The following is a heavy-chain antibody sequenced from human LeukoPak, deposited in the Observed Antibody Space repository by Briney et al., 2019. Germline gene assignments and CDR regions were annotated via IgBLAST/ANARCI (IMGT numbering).Heavy chain of an antibody. V-gene: IGHV4-59*01. CDR2: INYSGNT. CDR3: AREGRQDYVYFDY. Sequence: PSETLSLTCTVSGGSINSYYWSWIRQPPGKGLEWIGYINYSGNTDYNPSLKSRVTISVDTSKNQFSQKVISVTAADTAVYYCAREGRQDYVYFDYWGQGTLVTVSS. J-gene: IGHJ4*02. D-gene: IGHD4-17*01. CDR1: GGSINSYY.